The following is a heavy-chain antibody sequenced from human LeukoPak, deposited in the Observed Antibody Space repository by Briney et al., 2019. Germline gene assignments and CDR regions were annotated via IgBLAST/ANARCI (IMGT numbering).Heavy chain of an antibody. CDR1: GFTFDDYA. V-gene: IGHV3-9*01. J-gene: IGHJ3*02. D-gene: IGHD3-10*02. CDR3: AKVTLGYYYVPDAFDI. Sequence: GGSLRLSCAASGFTFDDYAMHWVRQAPGKGLECVSGISWNSGSIGYADSVKGRFTISRDNAKNSLYLQMNSLRAEDTALYYCAKVTLGYYYVPDAFDIWGQGTMVTVSS. CDR2: ISWNSGSI.